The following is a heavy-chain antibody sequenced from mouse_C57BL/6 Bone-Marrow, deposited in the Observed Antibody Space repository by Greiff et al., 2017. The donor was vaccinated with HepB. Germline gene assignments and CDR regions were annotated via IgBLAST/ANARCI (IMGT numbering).Heavy chain of an antibody. CDR2: IYPGSGNT. Sequence: QVHVKQSGAELVRPGASVKLSCKASGYTFTDYYINWVKQRPGQGLEWIARIYPGSGNTYYNEKFKGKATLTAEKSSSTAYMQLSSLTSEDSAVYFCARRNLGDYAMDYWGQGTSVTVSS. D-gene: IGHD3-1*01. V-gene: IGHV1-76*01. CDR1: GYTFTDYY. CDR3: ARRNLGDYAMDY. J-gene: IGHJ4*01.